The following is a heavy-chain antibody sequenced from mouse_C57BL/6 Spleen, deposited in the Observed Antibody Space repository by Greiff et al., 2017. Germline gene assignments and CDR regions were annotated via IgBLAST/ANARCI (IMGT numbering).Heavy chain of an antibody. Sequence: QVQLQQPGAELVKPGASVKMSCKASGYTFTSYWITWVKQRPGQGLEWIGDIYPGSGSTNYNEKFKSKATLTVATSSSTAYMQLSSLTSEDSAVYYCARWDYDGAWFAYWGQGTLVTVSA. CDR1: GYTFTSYW. CDR3: ARWDYDGAWFAY. D-gene: IGHD2-4*01. J-gene: IGHJ3*01. CDR2: IYPGSGST. V-gene: IGHV1-55*01.